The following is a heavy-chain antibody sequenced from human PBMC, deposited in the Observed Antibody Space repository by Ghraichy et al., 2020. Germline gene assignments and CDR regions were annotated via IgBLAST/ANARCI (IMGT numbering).Heavy chain of an antibody. CDR2: ISSSSSYT. CDR3: ARGEIVVVPAAKPFDY. Sequence: LSLTCAASGFTFSDYYMSWIRQAPGKGLEWVSYISSSSSYTNYADSVKGRFTISRDNAKNSLYLQMNSLRAEDTAVYYCARGEIVVVPAAKPFDYWGQGTLVTVSS. V-gene: IGHV3-11*06. D-gene: IGHD2-2*02. CDR1: GFTFSDYY. J-gene: IGHJ4*02.